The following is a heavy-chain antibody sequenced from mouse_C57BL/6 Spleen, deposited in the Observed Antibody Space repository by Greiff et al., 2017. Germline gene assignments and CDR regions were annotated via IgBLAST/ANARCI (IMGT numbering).Heavy chain of an antibody. J-gene: IGHJ2*01. CDR3: ATTGGPYFDY. CDR2: IDPSDSNT. Sequence: QVQLQQPGAELVMPGASVKLSCTASGYTFTSYWMHWVQQRPGQGLEWIGEIDPSDSNTNYTQQFKGKSTSTVDNTPNTAYMQLSSPTSENSAVYYCATTGGPYFDYWGQGTTLTVSS. V-gene: IGHV1-69*01. CDR1: GYTFTSYW.